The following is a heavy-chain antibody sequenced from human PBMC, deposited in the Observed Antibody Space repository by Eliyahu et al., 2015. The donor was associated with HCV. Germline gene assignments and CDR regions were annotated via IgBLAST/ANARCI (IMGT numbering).Heavy chain of an antibody. D-gene: IGHD4-11*01. Sequence: EVQLVESGGGLVKPGGSLRLSCAASGFXFXSYSMHWVRQAPGKGLEWVSSISSSTPYIYYADSVKGRFTISRDSAKNSLYLQMNSLRAEDTAVYYCARGAISYSHYVWFDPWGQGTLVTVSS. CDR3: ARGAISYSHYVWFDP. CDR1: GFXFXSYS. CDR2: ISSSTPYI. J-gene: IGHJ5*02. V-gene: IGHV3-21*01.